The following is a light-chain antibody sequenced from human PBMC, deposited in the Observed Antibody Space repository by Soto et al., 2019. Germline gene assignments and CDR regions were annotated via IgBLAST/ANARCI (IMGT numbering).Light chain of an antibody. CDR2: DVS. CDR3: SSYTSSNTPVV. Sequence: QSALPQPASVSGSPGQSITISCTGTSSDVGGYTYVSWYQQYPGKAPKLIIYDVSNRPSGVSNRFSGSKSVNTASLTISGLQSEDEADYNCSSYTSSNTPVVFGGGTRLTVL. J-gene: IGLJ7*01. V-gene: IGLV2-14*01. CDR1: SSDVGGYTY.